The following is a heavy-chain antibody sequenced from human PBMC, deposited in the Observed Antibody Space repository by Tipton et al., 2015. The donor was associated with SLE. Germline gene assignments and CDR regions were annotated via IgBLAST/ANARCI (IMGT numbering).Heavy chain of an antibody. CDR2: IFYSGST. CDR3: ARDGSPGWFDP. Sequence: TLSLTCTVSGGSISSSSYYWGWIRKPPGKGLEWIGSIFYSGSTYSNPSLKSRVTMSVDTSKNQFSLKLSSVTAADTAVYFCARDGSPGWFDPWGQGTLVTVSS. V-gene: IGHV4-39*07. J-gene: IGHJ5*02. CDR1: GGSISSSSYY. D-gene: IGHD1-26*01.